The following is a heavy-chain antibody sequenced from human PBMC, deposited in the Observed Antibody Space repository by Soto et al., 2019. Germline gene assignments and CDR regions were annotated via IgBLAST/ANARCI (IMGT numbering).Heavy chain of an antibody. CDR3: AREIDDYYGMGV. CDR1: GGTFSTDS. V-gene: IGHV1-69*12. J-gene: IGHJ6*02. Sequence: QVQLVQSGAEVKKPGSSVKVSCKASGGTFSTDSISWVRQAPGQGLEWMGGIIPMFGTANNAQKFQGRVTITADESTSTAYMELSSLRSEDTAVYFCAREIDDYYGMGVCGQGTTVTVAS. CDR2: IIPMFGTA.